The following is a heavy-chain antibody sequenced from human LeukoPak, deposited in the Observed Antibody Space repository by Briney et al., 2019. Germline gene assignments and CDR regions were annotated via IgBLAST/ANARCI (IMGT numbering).Heavy chain of an antibody. J-gene: IGHJ3*02. CDR2: ISYNGHNK. CDR3: AKDPGMAVYSYGYDAFNI. V-gene: IGHV3-30*18. CDR1: GFTFSSYG. Sequence: GGSLRLSCAASGFTFSSYGMHWVRQAPGKGLEWVAVISYNGHNKYSADSVKGRFTISRDNSKNTLYLQMNSLRAEDTAIYYCAKDPGMAVYSYGYDAFNIWGQGTMVTVSS. D-gene: IGHD5-18*01.